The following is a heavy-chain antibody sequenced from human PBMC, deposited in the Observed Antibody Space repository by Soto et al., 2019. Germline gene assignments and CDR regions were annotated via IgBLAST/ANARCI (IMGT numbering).Heavy chain of an antibody. CDR3: ARERYSSGWYRD. V-gene: IGHV1-69*13. CDR1: GGAFSCYA. CDR2: IIPIFGTA. D-gene: IGHD6-19*01. Sequence: ASSVNVSCKASGGAFSCYAMSWVRQAPGQGLEWMGGIIPIFGTANYAQKFQGRVTITADESTSTAYMELSSLRSEDTAVYYCARERYSSGWYRDWGQGTLVTV. J-gene: IGHJ4*02.